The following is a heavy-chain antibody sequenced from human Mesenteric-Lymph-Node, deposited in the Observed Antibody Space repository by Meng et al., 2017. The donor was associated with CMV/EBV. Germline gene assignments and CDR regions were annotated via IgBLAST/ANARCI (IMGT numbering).Heavy chain of an antibody. CDR2: INHSGST. CDR3: ASLYSSSWNYYYYGMDV. V-gene: IGHV4-34*01. J-gene: IGHJ6*02. CDR1: GGSFSGYY. D-gene: IGHD6-13*01. Sequence: SETLPLTCAVYGGSFSGYYWSWIRQPPGKGLEWIGEINHSGSTNYNPSLKSRVTISVDTSKNQFSLKLSSVTAADTAVYYCASLYSSSWNYYYYGMDVWGQGTTVTVSS.